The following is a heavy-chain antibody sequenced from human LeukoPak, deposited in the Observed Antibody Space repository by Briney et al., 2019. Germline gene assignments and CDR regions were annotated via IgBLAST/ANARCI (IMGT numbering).Heavy chain of an antibody. V-gene: IGHV3-11*04. CDR1: GFTFSDYY. Sequence: GGSLRLSCAASGFTFSDYYMSWIRQAPGKGLEWLSHIKWNGLTTYYADPEKVRYTISRDNARNSLFLQKNSLRADDTAIYYCARAGEMRYMDSWVKGTAVTVPS. CDR3: ARAGEMRYMDS. D-gene: IGHD1-1*01. J-gene: IGHJ6*04. CDR2: IKWNGLTT.